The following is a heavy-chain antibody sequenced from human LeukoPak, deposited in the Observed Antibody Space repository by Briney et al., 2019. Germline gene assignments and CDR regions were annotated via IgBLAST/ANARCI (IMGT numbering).Heavy chain of an antibody. CDR1: GGSFSGYY. CDR2: INHSGST. V-gene: IGHV4-34*01. D-gene: IGHD6-19*01. J-gene: IGHJ4*02. Sequence: SETLSLTCAVYGGSFSGYYWSWIRQPPGKGLEWIGEINHSGSTNYNPSLKSRVPISVDTSKNQFSLKLSSVTAADTAVYYCARGQVAAPPYWGQGTLVTVSS. CDR3: ARGQVAAPPY.